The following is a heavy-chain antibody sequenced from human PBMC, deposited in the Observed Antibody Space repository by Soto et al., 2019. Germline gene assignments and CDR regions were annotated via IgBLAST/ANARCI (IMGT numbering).Heavy chain of an antibody. Sequence: QLQLQESGPGLVKPSETLSLTCTVSGGSISSSSYYWGWIRQPPGKGLEWIGRIYYSGSTYYNPSLKSRVTISVDTSKNQFSLKLSSVTAADTAVYYCARFVAAEDNYFDYWGQGTLVTVSS. D-gene: IGHD6-13*01. CDR3: ARFVAAEDNYFDY. CDR1: GGSISSSSYY. J-gene: IGHJ4*02. CDR2: IYYSGST. V-gene: IGHV4-39*01.